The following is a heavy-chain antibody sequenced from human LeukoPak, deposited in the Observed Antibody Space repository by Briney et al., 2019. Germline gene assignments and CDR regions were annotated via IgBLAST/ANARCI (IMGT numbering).Heavy chain of an antibody. D-gene: IGHD5-24*01. CDR3: AREAPEMATIDF. V-gene: IGHV4-39*01. CDR1: GGSISSSNYY. Sequence: KPSETLSLSCTVSGGSISSSNYYWGWIRQPPGKGLEWIGSIYYSGSTYYNPSLKSRVTISVDTSRNQFSLKLSSVTAADTAVYYCAREAPEMATIDFWGQGTMITVSS. J-gene: IGHJ3*01. CDR2: IYYSGST.